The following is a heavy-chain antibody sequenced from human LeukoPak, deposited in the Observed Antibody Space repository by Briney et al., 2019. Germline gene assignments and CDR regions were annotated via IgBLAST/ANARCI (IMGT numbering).Heavy chain of an antibody. Sequence: ASVKVSCKASGYTFTNYGISWVRQAPGQGLEWMGWISPYNGNTNYAQKFQGRVTMTTDTSTSTAYMELRSLRSDDTAVYYCARHVNYHDAFDIWGQGTMVTVS. D-gene: IGHD4-11*01. CDR2: ISPYNGNT. V-gene: IGHV1-18*01. CDR3: ARHVNYHDAFDI. J-gene: IGHJ3*02. CDR1: GYTFTNYG.